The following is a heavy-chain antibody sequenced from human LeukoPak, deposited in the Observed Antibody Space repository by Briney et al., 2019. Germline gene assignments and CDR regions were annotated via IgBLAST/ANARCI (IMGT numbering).Heavy chain of an antibody. CDR3: ARDLLSITIFGVVIPSPGYFDY. J-gene: IGHJ4*02. CDR1: GFTFSSYS. Sequence: GGSLRLSCAASGFTFSSYSMNWVRPAPGKGLGWVSYISSSSSTIYYSDSVKGRFTISRDNAKNSLYLQMNSLRAEDTAVYYCARDLLSITIFGVVIPSPGYFDYWGQGTLVTVSS. V-gene: IGHV3-48*01. CDR2: ISSSSSTI. D-gene: IGHD3-3*01.